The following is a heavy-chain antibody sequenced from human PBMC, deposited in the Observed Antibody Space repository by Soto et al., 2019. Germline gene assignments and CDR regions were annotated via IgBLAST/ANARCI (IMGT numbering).Heavy chain of an antibody. CDR3: ARGYRSYYYDSSGYYSAH. D-gene: IGHD3-22*01. V-gene: IGHV1-18*01. J-gene: IGHJ1*01. CDR1: GYTFTSYG. CDR2: ISAYNGNT. Sequence: QVQLVQSGAEVKKPGASVKVSCKASGYTFTSYGISWVRQAPGQGLEWMGWISAYNGNTNYAQKLQGRVTMTTDTSTSTAYMELRSLRSDDTAVYYCARGYRSYYYDSSGYYSAHWGQGTLVTVSS.